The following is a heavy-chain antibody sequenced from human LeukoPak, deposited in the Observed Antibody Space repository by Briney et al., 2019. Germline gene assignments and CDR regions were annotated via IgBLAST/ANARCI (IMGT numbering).Heavy chain of an antibody. J-gene: IGHJ4*02. CDR1: GFTFSSYS. D-gene: IGHD3-10*01. Sequence: GSLRLSCAASGFTFSSYSMNWVRQAPGKGLEWIASIYHSGKSYYNPSLKSRVTISIDTSKNQFSLELKSVTAADTAVYYCAREAPIFDSGSYYKSLGYWGQGTLVTVSS. CDR3: AREAPIFDSGSYYKSLGY. V-gene: IGHV4-38-2*02. CDR2: IYHSGKS.